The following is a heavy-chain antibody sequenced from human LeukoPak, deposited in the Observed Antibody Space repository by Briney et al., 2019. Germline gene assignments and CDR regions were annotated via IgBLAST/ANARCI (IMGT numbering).Heavy chain of an antibody. CDR1: GYTFTSNG. J-gene: IGHJ6*03. CDR2: ISTYNGNT. D-gene: IGHD3-22*01. Sequence: VSVKVSCKASGYTFTSNGISWVRQAPGQGLEWMGWISTYNGNTNYAQKFQGRVTMTTDTSTSTAYMELRSLRSDDTAVYYCARVSRGDSSGYYYYYYYMDVWGKGTTVTISS. V-gene: IGHV1-18*01. CDR3: ARVSRGDSSGYYYYYYYMDV.